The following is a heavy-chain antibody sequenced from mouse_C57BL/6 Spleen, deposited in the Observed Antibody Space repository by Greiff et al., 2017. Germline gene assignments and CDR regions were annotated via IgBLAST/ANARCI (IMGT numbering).Heavy chain of an antibody. D-gene: IGHD2-3*01. CDR2: IDPENGDT. J-gene: IGHJ3*01. V-gene: IGHV14-4*01. CDR3: TTEDGLFAY. Sequence: EVKLQESGAELVRPGASVKLSCTASGFNIKDDYMHWVKQRPEQGLEWIGWIDPENGDTEYASKFQGKATITADTSSNTAYLQLSSLTSEDTAVYYCTTEDGLFAYWGQGTLVTVSA. CDR1: GFNIKDDY.